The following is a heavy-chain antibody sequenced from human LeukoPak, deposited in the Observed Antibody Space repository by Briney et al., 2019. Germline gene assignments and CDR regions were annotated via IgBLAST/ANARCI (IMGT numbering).Heavy chain of an antibody. V-gene: IGHV1-69*05. CDR3: AREHGCRYYDSSGYYYG. Sequence: SVKVSCKASGGTFSSYAISWVRQAPGQGLEWMGRIIPIFGTANYAQKIQGRVTITTDESTSTAYMELSSLRSEDTAVYYCAREHGCRYYDSSGYYYGWGQGTLFSVSS. J-gene: IGHJ4*02. D-gene: IGHD3-22*01. CDR2: IIPIFGTA. CDR1: GGTFSSYA.